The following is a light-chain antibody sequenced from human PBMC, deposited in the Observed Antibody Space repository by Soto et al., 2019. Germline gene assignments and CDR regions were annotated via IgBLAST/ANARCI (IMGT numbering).Light chain of an antibody. CDR2: GTN. CDR3: QSYYSSRSVV. J-gene: IGLJ2*01. CDR1: SSNIGAGYD. Sequence: QSVLTQPPSVSGAQGQRVTISFTGSSSNIGAGYDVHWYQQLPGTAPKLLIYGTNNRPSGVPERFSGSKSGASASLAITGLQAEDEADYYCQSYYSSRSVVFGGGTKLTVL. V-gene: IGLV1-40*01.